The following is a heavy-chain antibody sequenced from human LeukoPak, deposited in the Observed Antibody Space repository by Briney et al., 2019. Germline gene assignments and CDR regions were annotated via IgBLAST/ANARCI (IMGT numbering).Heavy chain of an antibody. D-gene: IGHD5-24*01. Sequence: GESLKTSCKGSGYNFATYWIGWVRQMPGKGLEWMGIIYPGDSDTRYSPSFQGQVTISADKSITTAYLQWRSLKASDTAMYYCARLSRDGYNLPDDFDIWGQGTFVTVSS. J-gene: IGHJ3*02. CDR1: GYNFATYW. CDR2: IYPGDSDT. CDR3: ARLSRDGYNLPDDFDI. V-gene: IGHV5-51*01.